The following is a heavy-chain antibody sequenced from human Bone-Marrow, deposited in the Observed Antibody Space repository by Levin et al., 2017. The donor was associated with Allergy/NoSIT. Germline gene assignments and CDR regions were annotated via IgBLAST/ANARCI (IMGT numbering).Heavy chain of an antibody. J-gene: IGHJ4*02. V-gene: IGHV3-7*04. Sequence: PGGSLRLSCAASGFTFSSSWMSWVSQAPGKGLEWVASIKQDGSEKYYVDSVKGRFTISRDNAKNSLYLQMDSLRAEDTALYYCARYASAPAYWGQGTLVTVSS. D-gene: IGHD2-2*01. CDR3: ARYASAPAY. CDR2: IKQDGSEK. CDR1: GFTFSSSW.